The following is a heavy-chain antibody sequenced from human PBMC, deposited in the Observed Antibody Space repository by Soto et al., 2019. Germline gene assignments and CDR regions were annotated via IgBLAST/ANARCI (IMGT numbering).Heavy chain of an antibody. D-gene: IGHD1-26*01. V-gene: IGHV3-13*01. Sequence: GGSLRLSCAASGFTFSSYDMHWVRQATGKGLEWVSAIGTAGDTYYPGSVKGRFTISRENAKNSLYLQMNSLRAGDTAVYYCARATRPWDLDYWGQGTLVTVSS. CDR1: GFTFSSYD. J-gene: IGHJ4*02. CDR3: ARATRPWDLDY. CDR2: IGTAGDT.